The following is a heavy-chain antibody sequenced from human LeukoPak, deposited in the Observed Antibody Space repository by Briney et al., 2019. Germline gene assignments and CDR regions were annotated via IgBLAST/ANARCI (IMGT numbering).Heavy chain of an antibody. V-gene: IGHV3-53*01. D-gene: IGHD3-10*01. CDR2: IYSGGST. Sequence: GGSLRLSCAASGFTVSSNYMSWVRQAPGKGLEWVSVIYSGGSTYYADSVKGRFTISRDNSKNTLYLQMNSLRAEDTAVYYCARSPSVSYYGSGSYYDYWGQGTLVTASS. CDR3: ARSPSVSYYGSGSYYDY. CDR1: GFTVSSNY. J-gene: IGHJ4*02.